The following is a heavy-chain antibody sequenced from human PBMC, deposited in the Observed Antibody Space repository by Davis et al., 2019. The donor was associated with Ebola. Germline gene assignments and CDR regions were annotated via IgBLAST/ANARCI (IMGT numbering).Heavy chain of an antibody. CDR1: GFSVSTKY. CDR3: ARGDFYYEVDV. V-gene: IGHV3-53*01. CDR2: MYSGGTT. Sequence: GGSLRLSCAASGFSVSTKYMNWVRQAPGKGLQWVSIMYSGGTTYYADSVKGRFTISRDSSKNTVYLQMNNLRAEDTAVYYCARGDFYYEVDVWGQGTTVTVS. J-gene: IGHJ6*02. D-gene: IGHD3-22*01.